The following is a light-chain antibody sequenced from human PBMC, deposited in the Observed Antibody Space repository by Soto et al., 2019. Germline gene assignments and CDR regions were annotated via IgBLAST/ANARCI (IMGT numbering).Light chain of an antibody. CDR1: QDISNY. J-gene: IGKJ4*01. Sequence: DIQMTQSPSSLSASVGDRVTITCPASQDISNYLNWYQQKPGKAPKLLIYDASNLETGVPSRFSGSGSGTDFTLTISSLQPEDIATYYCHQYDNLPLTFGGGTKVEIK. V-gene: IGKV1-33*01. CDR3: HQYDNLPLT. CDR2: DAS.